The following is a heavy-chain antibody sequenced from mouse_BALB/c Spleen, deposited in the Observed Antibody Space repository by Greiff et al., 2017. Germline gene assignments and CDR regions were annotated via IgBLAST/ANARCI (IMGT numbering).Heavy chain of an antibody. CDR1: GFNIKDTY. CDR3: AREIGYYFLDY. CDR2: IDPANGNT. V-gene: IGHV14-3*02. D-gene: IGHD2-3*01. J-gene: IGHJ2*01. Sequence: EVMLVESGAELVKPGASVKLSCTASGFNIKDTYMHWVKQRPEQGLEWIGRIDPANGNTKYDPKFQGKATITADTSSNTAYLQLSSLTSEDTAVYYCAREIGYYFLDYWGQGTTLTVSS.